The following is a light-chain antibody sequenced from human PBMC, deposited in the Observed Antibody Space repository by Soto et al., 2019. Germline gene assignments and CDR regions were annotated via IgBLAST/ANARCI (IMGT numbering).Light chain of an antibody. Sequence: ELVLTQSPGTLSLSPGERATLSCRASQSVSSSYLAWYQQKPGQAPRLLIYGASSRATGIPDRFSGIGSGTDFTLISSRLEPEDFSVYYCQQYGSSPLTFDGGTKVEIK. CDR1: QSVSSSY. V-gene: IGKV3-20*01. CDR2: GAS. CDR3: QQYGSSPLT. J-gene: IGKJ4*01.